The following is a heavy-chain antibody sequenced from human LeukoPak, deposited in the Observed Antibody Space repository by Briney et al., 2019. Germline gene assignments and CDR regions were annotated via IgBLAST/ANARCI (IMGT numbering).Heavy chain of an antibody. V-gene: IGHV3-30-3*01. CDR2: ISYDGSNK. D-gene: IGHD6-13*01. CDR1: GFTFSSYA. J-gene: IGHJ4*02. Sequence: GGSLRLSCAASGFTFSSYAMHWVRQAPGKGLEWVAVISYDGSNKYYADSVKGRFTISRDNSKNTLYLQMNSLRAEDTAVYYCARVISSSLYYFDYWGQGTLVTVSS. CDR3: ARVISSSLYYFDY.